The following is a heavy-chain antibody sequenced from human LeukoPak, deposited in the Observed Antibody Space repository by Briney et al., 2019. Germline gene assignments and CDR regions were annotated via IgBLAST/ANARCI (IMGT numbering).Heavy chain of an antibody. Sequence: GGSLRLSRAASGVSFSSSWMSWVRQAPGKGLEWVATVNQDGSEEYYVDFVRGRFSISRDNAKNALYLQMHSLGVDDTAVYYCAGGTGMDVWGQGTTVTVSS. D-gene: IGHD1-1*01. CDR1: GVSFSSSW. V-gene: IGHV3-7*05. CDR2: VNQDGSEE. J-gene: IGHJ6*02. CDR3: AGGTGMDV.